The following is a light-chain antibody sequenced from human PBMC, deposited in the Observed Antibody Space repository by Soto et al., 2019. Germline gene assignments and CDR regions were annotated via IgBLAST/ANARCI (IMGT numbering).Light chain of an antibody. CDR2: DAS. V-gene: IGKV3-11*01. J-gene: IGKJ5*01. CDR1: QGVSIY. Sequence: EILLTQSPATLSLSPGGKATLSRRASQGVSIYLAWYQQRPGQAPRLLIYDASNRATGIPARFSGCGSGTDFTLTISSLEPEDFAVYYCQQRSNWPPITFGQGTRREIK. CDR3: QQRSNWPPIT.